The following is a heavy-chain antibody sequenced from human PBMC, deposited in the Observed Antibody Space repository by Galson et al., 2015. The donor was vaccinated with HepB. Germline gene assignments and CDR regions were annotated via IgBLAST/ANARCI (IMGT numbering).Heavy chain of an antibody. CDR1: GFTFSDYY. J-gene: IGHJ6*02. CDR3: ARFGYAGYYYGMDV. Sequence: SLRLSCAASGFTFSDYYMSWLRQAPGKGLERVSYISSSSSYTNYADSVKGRFTISKDNAKNSLYLQMNSLRAEDTAVYYCARFGYAGYYYGMDVWGQGTTVTVSS. V-gene: IGHV3-11*06. D-gene: IGHD3-16*01. CDR2: ISSSSSYT.